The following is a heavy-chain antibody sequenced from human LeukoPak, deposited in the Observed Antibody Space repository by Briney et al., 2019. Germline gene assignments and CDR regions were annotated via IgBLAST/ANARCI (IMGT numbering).Heavy chain of an antibody. V-gene: IGHV3-21*01. J-gene: IGHJ6*03. Sequence: KAGGSLRLSCAASGFTFSSYNMNWVRQAPGKGLEWVSSISSSSSYIYYAGSVKGRFTISRDSAKNSLYLQMNSLRAEDTAVYYCARDGAVAGYYYYYMDVWGKGTTVTVS. CDR2: ISSSSSYI. D-gene: IGHD6-19*01. CDR1: GFTFSSYN. CDR3: ARDGAVAGYYYYYMDV.